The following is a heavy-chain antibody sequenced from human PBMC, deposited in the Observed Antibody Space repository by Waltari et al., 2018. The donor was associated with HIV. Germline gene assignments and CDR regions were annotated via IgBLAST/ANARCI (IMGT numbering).Heavy chain of an antibody. CDR1: GFPFTTYA. V-gene: IGHV3-30*02. Sequence: QVQLVESGGGVVQPGGSPRLSCAASGFPFTTYAMHWVRQSPGKGLEWVAFVRYDGSNKYYADSVKGRFTISRDNSKNTLYLQMNSLRADDTAVYYCARDPSPPILYDILTGYYFDYWGQGTLVTVSS. D-gene: IGHD3-9*01. J-gene: IGHJ4*02. CDR3: ARDPSPPILYDILTGYYFDY. CDR2: VRYDGSNK.